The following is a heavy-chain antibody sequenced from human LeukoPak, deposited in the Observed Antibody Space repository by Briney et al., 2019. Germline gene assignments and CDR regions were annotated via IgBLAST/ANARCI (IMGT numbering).Heavy chain of an antibody. CDR1: GYTFTGYY. J-gene: IGHJ4*02. CDR2: INPNSGGT. V-gene: IGHV1-2*02. CDR3: ARELEIVATIRTGPFDY. Sequence: ASVKVSCKASGYTFTGYYMHWVRQAPGQGLEWMGWINPNSGGTNYAQKFQGRVTMTRDTSISTAYMELSRLRSDDTAVYYCARELEIVATIRTGPFDYWGQGTLVTVSS. D-gene: IGHD5-12*01.